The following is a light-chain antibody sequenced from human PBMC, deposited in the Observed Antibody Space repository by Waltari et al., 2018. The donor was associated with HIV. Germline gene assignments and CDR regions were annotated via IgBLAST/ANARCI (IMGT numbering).Light chain of an antibody. J-gene: IGLJ1*01. CDR3: ASWDDGLRGHV. Sequence: QSGLTQPPSASGTPGQRLSISCAGNNSNIGSNFVFWYRQIPGAAPTLLVHRNNQRPSGVGDRFSGSRSGASASLVISGLRVEDEADYYCASWDDGLRGHVFGSGTTVSV. V-gene: IGLV1-47*01. CDR2: RNN. CDR1: NSNIGSNF.